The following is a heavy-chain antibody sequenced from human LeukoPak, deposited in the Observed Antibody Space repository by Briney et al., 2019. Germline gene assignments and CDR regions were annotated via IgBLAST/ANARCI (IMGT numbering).Heavy chain of an antibody. CDR1: GGSISGDH. Sequence: SETLSLTCTVSGGSISGDHWNWIRQPPGKGLEWIGYIYYSGNTNYNPSLKSRVTISVDTSKNQFSLKLNSVTAADTAVYYCARRNDFGIWGQGTMVIVSS. CDR3: ARRNDFGI. V-gene: IGHV4-59*08. J-gene: IGHJ3*02. CDR2: IYYSGNT.